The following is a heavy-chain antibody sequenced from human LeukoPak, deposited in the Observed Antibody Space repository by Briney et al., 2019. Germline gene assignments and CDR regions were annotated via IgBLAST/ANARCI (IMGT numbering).Heavy chain of an antibody. CDR2: ISSSSSYT. D-gene: IGHD5-18*01. J-gene: IGHJ4*02. V-gene: IGHV3-11*06. CDR3: ARVGYSYGYGPDY. CDR1: GFTFSDYY. Sequence: PGGSLRLPCAASGFTFSDYYMSWIRQAPGKGLEWVSYISSSSSYTNYADSVKGRFTISRDNAKNSLYLQMNSLRAKDTAVYYCARVGYSYGYGPDYWGQGTLVTVSS.